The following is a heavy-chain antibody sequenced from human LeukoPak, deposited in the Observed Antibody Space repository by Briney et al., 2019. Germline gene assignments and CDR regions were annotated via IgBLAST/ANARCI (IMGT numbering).Heavy chain of an antibody. D-gene: IGHD2-15*01. V-gene: IGHV1-46*01. CDR2: INTSGGST. CDR3: ARDRYCSGGSCRREAFDY. Sequence: ASVKVSCKPSGYTFTSYYMHWVRQAPGQGLEWMGIINTSGGSTSYAQKVQGRVTMTRDTSTSTVYMELSSLRSEDTAVYYCARDRYCSGGSCRREAFDYWGQGTLVTVSS. J-gene: IGHJ4*02. CDR1: GYTFTSYY.